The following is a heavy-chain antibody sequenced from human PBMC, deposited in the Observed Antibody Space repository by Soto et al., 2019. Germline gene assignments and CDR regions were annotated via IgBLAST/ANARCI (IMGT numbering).Heavy chain of an antibody. D-gene: IGHD6-19*01. V-gene: IGHV3-9*01. CDR2: ISWNSGSI. J-gene: IGHJ4*02. CDR1: GFTFDDYA. Sequence: DVQLVESGGGLVQPGRSLRLSCAASGFTFDDYAMHWVRQAPGKGLEWVSGISWNSGSIGYADSVKGRFTISRDNAKNSLYLQMNSLRAEDTALYYCARAYSSGWSPQGDYFDYWGQGTLVTVSS. CDR3: ARAYSSGWSPQGDYFDY.